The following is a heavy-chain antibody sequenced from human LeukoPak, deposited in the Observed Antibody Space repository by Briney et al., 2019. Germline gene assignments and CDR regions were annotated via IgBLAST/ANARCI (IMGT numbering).Heavy chain of an antibody. CDR1: GFTFSSYG. D-gene: IGHD3-3*01. V-gene: IGHV3-30*18. CDR3: AKAPNYDFWSGYFQYYYYYGMDV. Sequence: GRSLRLSCAASGFTFSSYGMHWVRQAPGKGLEWVAVISSDGGNKYYADSVKGRFTISRDNSKNTLYLQMNSLRAEDTAVYYCAKAPNYDFWSGYFQYYYYYGMDVWGQGTTVTVSS. J-gene: IGHJ6*02. CDR2: ISSDGGNK.